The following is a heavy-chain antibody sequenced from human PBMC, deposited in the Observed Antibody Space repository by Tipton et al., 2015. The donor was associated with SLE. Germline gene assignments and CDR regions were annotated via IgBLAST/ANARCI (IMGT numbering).Heavy chain of an antibody. J-gene: IGHJ4*02. CDR3: ASIYYYDSSDSFDY. CDR2: INHSGST. Sequence: TLSLTCAVYGGSFSGYHWSWIRQPPGKGLEWIGEINHSGSTNYNPSLKSRATLSVDTSKNQFSLKLSSVTAADTAVYYCASIYYYDSSDSFDYWGQGTLVTVSS. CDR1: GGSFSGYH. D-gene: IGHD3-22*01. V-gene: IGHV4-34*01.